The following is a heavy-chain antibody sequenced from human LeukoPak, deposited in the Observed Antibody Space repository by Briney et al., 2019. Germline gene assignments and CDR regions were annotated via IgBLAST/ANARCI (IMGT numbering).Heavy chain of an antibody. CDR3: ARGHSGYCSGGSCRTYYYYYMDV. J-gene: IGHJ6*03. CDR1: GYTFTGYC. D-gene: IGHD2-15*01. V-gene: IGHV1-2*02. CDR2: INPNSGGT. Sequence: GASVKVSCKASGYTFTGYCMHWVRQAPGQGLEWMGWINPNSGGTNYAQKFQGRVTITRNTSISTAYMELSSLRSEDTAVYYCARGHSGYCSGGSCRTYYYYYMDVWGKGTTVAVFS.